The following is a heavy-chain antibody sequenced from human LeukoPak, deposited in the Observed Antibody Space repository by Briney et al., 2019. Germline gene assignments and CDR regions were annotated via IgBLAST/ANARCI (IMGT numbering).Heavy chain of an antibody. CDR1: GFTFSSYA. CDR2: ISGSTGDT. D-gene: IGHD6-19*01. CDR3: ARGGYSSGWAFDY. Sequence: GGSLRLSCAASGFTFSSYAMSWVRQAPGKGLEWVSTISGSTGDTFYADSVKGRFTISRDNSKNTLYLQMNSLRAEDTAVYYCARGGYSSGWAFDYWGQGTLLTVSS. J-gene: IGHJ4*02. V-gene: IGHV3-23*01.